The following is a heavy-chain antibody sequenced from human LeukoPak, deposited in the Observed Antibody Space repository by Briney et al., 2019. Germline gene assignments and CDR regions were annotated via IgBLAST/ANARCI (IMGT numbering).Heavy chain of an antibody. Sequence: GGSLRLFCAASGFMFSGYAIHWVRQAPGKGLEWVAVISYDGNKKFYADSVMGRFTISRDNAKNTVFLQMNSLTADDTAMYYCARLANFYGSGSYFNPFDYWGQGALVTVSS. CDR3: ARLANFYGSGSYFNPFDY. J-gene: IGHJ4*02. CDR1: GFMFSGYA. D-gene: IGHD3-10*01. V-gene: IGHV3-30-3*01. CDR2: ISYDGNKK.